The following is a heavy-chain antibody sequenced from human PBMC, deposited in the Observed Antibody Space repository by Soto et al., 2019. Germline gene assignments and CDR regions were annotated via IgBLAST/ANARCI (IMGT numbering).Heavy chain of an antibody. CDR2: IYHSGSA. J-gene: IGHJ4*02. D-gene: IGHD6-13*01. CDR1: GGPVSSTYW. V-gene: IGHV4-4*02. Sequence: PSETLSLTCAVSGGPVSSTYWWSWVRQPPGKGLEWIGEIYHSGSANYNPSLKSRVTISVDNSKNQFSLNLNSVTAADTAVYYCARYNAASGTYYFDYWGQGTLVTVSS. CDR3: ARYNAASGTYYFDY.